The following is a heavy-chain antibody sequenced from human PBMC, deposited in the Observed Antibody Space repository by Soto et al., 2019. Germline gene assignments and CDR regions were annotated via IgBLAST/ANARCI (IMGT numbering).Heavy chain of an antibody. V-gene: IGHV3-23*01. Sequence: GGSLRLSCAASGFTFSSYAMSWVRQAPGKGLEWVSAISGSGGSTYYADSVKGRFTTSRDNSKNTLYLQMNSLRAEDTAVYYCAKSFWAGDLAPYDYWGQGTLVTVSS. CDR1: GFTFSSYA. CDR3: AKSFWAGDLAPYDY. J-gene: IGHJ4*02. CDR2: ISGSGGST. D-gene: IGHD4-17*01.